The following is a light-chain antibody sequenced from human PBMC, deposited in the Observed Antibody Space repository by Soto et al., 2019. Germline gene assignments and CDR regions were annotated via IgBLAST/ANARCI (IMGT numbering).Light chain of an antibody. V-gene: IGKV1-5*03. Sequence: DIQMTQSPSTLSASVGDRVTITCRASQSITNSKLAWYQQKPGKAPKVVIYKASSLQSGVPSRFSGSGSGTEFTLTISSLQPDDFANYYYQHYHSYPLTFGGGTKVEIK. CDR2: KAS. J-gene: IGKJ4*01. CDR1: QSITNSK. CDR3: QHYHSYPLT.